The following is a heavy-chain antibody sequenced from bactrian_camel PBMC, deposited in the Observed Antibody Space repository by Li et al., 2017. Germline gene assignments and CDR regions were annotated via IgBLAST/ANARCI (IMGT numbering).Heavy chain of an antibody. V-gene: IGHV3S40*01. CDR1: GYRYSSCS. CDR2: LSAIGNSA. CDR3: ATHFTY. D-gene: IGHD4*01. J-gene: IGHJ4*01. Sequence: DVQLVESGGGSVQAGGSLRLSCAASGYRYSSCSMGWYRQAPGKGLEWVGGLSAIGNSAYAASVKGRFTISRDNAKNTVYLRLNSLKTEDMAMYYCATHFTYWGQGTQVTVFS.